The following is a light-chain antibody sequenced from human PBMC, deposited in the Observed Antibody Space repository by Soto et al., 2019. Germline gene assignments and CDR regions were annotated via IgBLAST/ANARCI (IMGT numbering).Light chain of an antibody. J-gene: IGKJ5*01. CDR2: GTX. Sequence: IVLTQCAGTLSLSPGERATLACRASQSIGSRFLAWYPQKPGQAPRLLXXGTXSRGTGILDRFSGSGSGTDFTLTISRLEPEDFAVYYCQQYGSSPVSTVGQGTRLEIK. CDR1: QSIGSRF. V-gene: IGKV3-20*01. CDR3: QQYGSSPVST.